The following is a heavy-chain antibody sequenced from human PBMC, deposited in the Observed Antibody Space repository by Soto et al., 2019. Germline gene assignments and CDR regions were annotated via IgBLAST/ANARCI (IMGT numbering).Heavy chain of an antibody. CDR1: GGSFSGYY. J-gene: IGHJ5*02. CDR3: ARGLRYFGP. CDR2: INHSGST. Sequence: LSLTCAVYGGSFSGYYWSWIRQPPGKGLEWIGEINHSGSTNYNPSLKSRVTISVDTSKNQFSLKLSSVTAADTAVYYCARGLRYFGPWGQGTLVTVSS. D-gene: IGHD3-9*01. V-gene: IGHV4-34*01.